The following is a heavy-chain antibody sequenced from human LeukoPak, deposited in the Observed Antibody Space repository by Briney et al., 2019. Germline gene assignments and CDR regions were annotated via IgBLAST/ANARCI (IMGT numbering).Heavy chain of an antibody. J-gene: IGHJ4*02. Sequence: GASLRLSCAASGFTFSSYAMSWIRQAPGKGLEWVSAISGSGGSTYYADSVKGRFTISRDNSKNTLYLLMNSLRAEDTAVYYCAKGILGYCSSTSCYTLFDYWGQGTLVTVSS. CDR2: ISGSGGST. CDR3: AKGILGYCSSTSCYTLFDY. CDR1: GFTFSSYA. D-gene: IGHD2-2*02. V-gene: IGHV3-23*01.